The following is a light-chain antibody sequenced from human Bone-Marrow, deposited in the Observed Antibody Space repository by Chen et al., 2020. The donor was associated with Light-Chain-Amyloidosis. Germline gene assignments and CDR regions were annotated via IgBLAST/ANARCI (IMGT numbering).Light chain of an antibody. J-gene: IGKJ4*01. CDR3: QQYGTSPLT. CDR1: QTISSNY. V-gene: IGKV3-20*01. Sequence: EIVLTQSPGTLSLSPGEGANLSCRASQTISSNYLTWFQQKFGQAPRLLIYGSSSRATGIPDRITGSGSGTDFTLTINILEPEDFAMYYCQQYGTSPLTFGGGTKVEIK. CDR2: GSS.